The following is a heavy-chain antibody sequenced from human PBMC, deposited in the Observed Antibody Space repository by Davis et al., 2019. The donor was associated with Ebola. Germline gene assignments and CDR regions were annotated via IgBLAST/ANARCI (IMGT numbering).Heavy chain of an antibody. J-gene: IGHJ5*02. CDR3: ARETGPRPRITIFGVPRRWFDP. V-gene: IGHV4-30-4*01. CDR2: IYYSGST. Sequence: PSETLSLTCTVSGGSISSGDYYWSWIRQPPGKGLDWIGYIYYSGSTYYNPSLKSRVTISVDTSKNQFSLKLSSVTAADTAVYYCARETGPRPRITIFGVPRRWFDPWGQGTLVTVSS. CDR1: GGSISSGDYY. D-gene: IGHD3-3*01.